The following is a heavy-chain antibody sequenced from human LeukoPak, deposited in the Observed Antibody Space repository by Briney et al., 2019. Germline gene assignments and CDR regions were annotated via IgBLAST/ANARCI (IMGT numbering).Heavy chain of an antibody. CDR2: SYHSGST. Sequence: SETLSLTCTVSGGSISSSSYYWGWIRQPPGKGLEWIGSSYHSGSTFYNPSLKSRVTMSVDTSKRQFSLRLSSVTAADTAVYFCARLLGGIDLWSQPFDYWGQGTLVTVSS. CDR3: ARLLGGIDLWSQPFDY. J-gene: IGHJ4*02. D-gene: IGHD5-18*01. V-gene: IGHV4-39*07. CDR1: GGSISSSSYY.